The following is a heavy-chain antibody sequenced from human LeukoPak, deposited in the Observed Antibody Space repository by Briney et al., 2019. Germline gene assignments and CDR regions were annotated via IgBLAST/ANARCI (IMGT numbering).Heavy chain of an antibody. CDR2: IDWDDDK. CDR3: ARTTLITLGGVIVDFDY. CDR1: GFSLSTSGMR. V-gene: IGHV2-70*04. Sequence: ESGPALVKPTQTLTLTCTFSGFSLSTSGMRVSWIRQPPGKALEWLARIDWDDDKFYSTSLKTRLTISKDTSKNQVVLTMTNMDPVDTATYYCARTTLITLGGVIVDFDYWGQGTRVTVSS. D-gene: IGHD3-16*02. J-gene: IGHJ4*02.